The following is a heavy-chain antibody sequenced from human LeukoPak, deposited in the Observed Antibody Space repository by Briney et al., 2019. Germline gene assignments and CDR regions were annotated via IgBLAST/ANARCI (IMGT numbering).Heavy chain of an antibody. CDR1: GGSLSGYY. V-gene: IGHV4-38-2*01. CDR2: IYHSGST. J-gene: IGHJ4*02. Sequence: SETLSRTCAVYGGSLSGYYWGWIRQPPGKGLEWIGSIYHSGSTYYNPSLKSRVTISVDTSKNQFSLKLSSVTAADTAVYYCARVPVDTPWDYWGQGTLVTVSS. CDR3: ARVPVDTPWDY. D-gene: IGHD2-2*02.